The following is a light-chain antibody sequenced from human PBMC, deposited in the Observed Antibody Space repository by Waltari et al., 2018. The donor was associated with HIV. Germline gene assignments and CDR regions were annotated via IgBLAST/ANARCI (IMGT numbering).Light chain of an antibody. J-gene: IGLJ3*02. CDR3: QTWATGIQV. CDR1: SGHSSYA. Sequence: QLVLTQSPSASASLGASVKLTCTLSSGHSSYAIAWHQQQPEKGPRFLMKLNSDGSHSKGDGIPDRFSGSSSGAERYLTISSLQSDDEADYHCQTWATGIQVFGGGTKLTVL. CDR2: LNSDGSH. V-gene: IGLV4-69*01.